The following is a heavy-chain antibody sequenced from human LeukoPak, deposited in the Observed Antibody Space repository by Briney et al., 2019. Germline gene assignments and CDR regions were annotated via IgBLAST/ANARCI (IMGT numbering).Heavy chain of an antibody. J-gene: IGHJ4*02. CDR3: VRGSGSPGKY. D-gene: IGHD1-26*01. Sequence: GGSLRLSCAASGFTFSSYWMHWVRQAPGKGLVWVSRISSEGSSPSYADSVKGRFTTSRDNAKNTLYLQMNSLRAEDTAVYYCVRGSGSPGKYWGQGTLVTVSS. CDR2: ISSEGSSP. V-gene: IGHV3-74*01. CDR1: GFTFSSYW.